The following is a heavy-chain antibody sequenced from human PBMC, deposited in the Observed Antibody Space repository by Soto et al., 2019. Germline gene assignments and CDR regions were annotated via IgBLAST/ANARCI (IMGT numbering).Heavy chain of an antibody. Sequence: GGSLRLSCAASGFTFSSYSMNWVRQAPGKGLEWVSYISSSSSTIYYADSVKGRFTISRDNAKNSLYLQMNSLRAEDTAVYYCARDRSPQWLVPTAPFDYWGQGTLVTVSS. D-gene: IGHD6-19*01. V-gene: IGHV3-48*01. CDR3: ARDRSPQWLVPTAPFDY. CDR2: ISSSSSTI. CDR1: GFTFSSYS. J-gene: IGHJ4*02.